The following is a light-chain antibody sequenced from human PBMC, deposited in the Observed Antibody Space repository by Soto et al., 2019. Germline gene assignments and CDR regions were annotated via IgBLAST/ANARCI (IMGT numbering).Light chain of an antibody. CDR3: QQHNDWPTIT. CDR2: GAS. V-gene: IGKV3-15*01. CDR1: ESVRSG. J-gene: IGKJ5*01. Sequence: EVVLTQSPATLSVPPGDRATPSCRTSESVRSGLAWYQQKPGQAPRLLIYGASIRAADVPPRFSGSGSGTEFTLTINSLQSEDFAVYYCQQHNDWPTITFGQGTRLET.